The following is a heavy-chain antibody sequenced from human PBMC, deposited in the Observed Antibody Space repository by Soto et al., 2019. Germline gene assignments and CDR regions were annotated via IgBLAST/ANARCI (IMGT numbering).Heavy chain of an antibody. CDR2: IKQDGSEK. CDR1: GFTFSSYW. V-gene: IGHV3-7*01. Sequence: EVQLVESGGGLVQPGGSLRLSCAASGFTFSSYWMSWVRQAPGKGLEWVANIKQDGSEKYYVDSVKGRFTASRDNAENSLYLQMNSLRAEDTAVYYCASDHSRMYGSGSYPGSYWGQGTLVTVSS. D-gene: IGHD6-19*01. J-gene: IGHJ4*02. CDR3: ASDHSRMYGSGSYPGSY.